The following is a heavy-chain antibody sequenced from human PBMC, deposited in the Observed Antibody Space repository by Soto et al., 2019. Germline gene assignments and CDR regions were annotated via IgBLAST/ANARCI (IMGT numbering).Heavy chain of an antibody. CDR2: ISSSSSYI. Sequence: PGGSLRLSCAASGFTFSSYSMNWVRQAPGKGLEWVSSISSSSSYIYYADSVKGRFTISRDNGKNSLYLQVNSLRAEDTAVYYCARVFRLITGTPGDYGMDVWGQGTTVTVSS. D-gene: IGHD1-1*01. J-gene: IGHJ6*02. V-gene: IGHV3-21*01. CDR1: GFTFSSYS. CDR3: ARVFRLITGTPGDYGMDV.